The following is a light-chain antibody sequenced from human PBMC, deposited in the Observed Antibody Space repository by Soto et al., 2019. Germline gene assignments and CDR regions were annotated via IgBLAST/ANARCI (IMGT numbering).Light chain of an antibody. J-gene: IGLJ2*01. CDR3: SSYTRFSTVI. V-gene: IGLV2-14*03. CDR1: SSDVGGYNY. CDR2: DIS. Sequence: QSALTQPASVSGSPGQSVTISCTGTSSDVGGYNYVSWYQQHPGKAPKLMIYDISNRPPGVSNRFSGSKTGNTASLTISGLQAEDEADYYCSSYTRFSTVIFGGGTKLTVL.